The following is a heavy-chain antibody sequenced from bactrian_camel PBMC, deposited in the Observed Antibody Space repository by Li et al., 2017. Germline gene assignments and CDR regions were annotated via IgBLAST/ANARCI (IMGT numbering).Heavy chain of an antibody. CDR2: LRTDGRRT. Sequence: HVQLVESGGGSVQVGGSLRLTCAYSGNTFSVYSWGWFRQAPGKQREGVATLRTDGRRTYTTYADSGKGRFTISRDNANHTLYLQMYTLKPEDTGMYYCAAGPNGGGVYCSRNSARYAYWGQGTQVTVS. J-gene: IGHJ4*01. CDR1: GNTFSVYS. CDR3: AAGPNGGGVYCSRNSARYAY. D-gene: IGHD3*01. V-gene: IGHV3S54*01.